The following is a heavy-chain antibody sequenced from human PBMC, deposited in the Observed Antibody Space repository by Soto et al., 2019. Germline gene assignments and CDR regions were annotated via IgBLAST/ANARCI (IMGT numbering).Heavy chain of an antibody. CDR1: GFTFSSYW. D-gene: IGHD6-19*01. CDR3: ARVLNGQWYFDH. J-gene: IGHJ4*02. CDR2: VNTDESRT. V-gene: IGHV3-74*01. Sequence: EVQLVETGGGLVQPGGSLRLSCGASGFTFSSYWMHWVRQAPGKGLVWVSRVNTDESRTSYADSVKGRFTISRDNAKTTLYLQMNSLRAEDTAVYYCARVLNGQWYFDHWGQGTQVTVSS.